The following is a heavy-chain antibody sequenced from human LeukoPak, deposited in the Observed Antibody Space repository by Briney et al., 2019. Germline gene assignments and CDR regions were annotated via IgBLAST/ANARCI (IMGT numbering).Heavy chain of an antibody. J-gene: IGHJ3*02. V-gene: IGHV4-59*01. CDR2: ISYSGGT. Sequence: SETLSLTCTVSGGSISNYYWSWIRQPPGKGLEWIGYISYSGGTNYNPSLKSRVTISQDTSKNHFSLKLTSVTAADTAFYYCARSYDTSGYFHAFDIWGQGTMITASS. CDR3: ARSYDTSGYFHAFDI. D-gene: IGHD3-22*01. CDR1: GGSISNYY.